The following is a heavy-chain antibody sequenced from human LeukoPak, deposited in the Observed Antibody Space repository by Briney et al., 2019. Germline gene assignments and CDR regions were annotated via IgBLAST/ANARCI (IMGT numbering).Heavy chain of an antibody. CDR3: TTGNYYDSSGYYKVDDAFDV. Sequence: GGSLRLSCAASGFTFSNAWMSWVRQAPGKGLEWVGRIKSKTDGGTTDYAAPVKGRFTISRDDSKNALYLQMNSLKTENTAVYYCTTGNYYDSSGYYKVDDAFDVWGQGTVVTVSS. J-gene: IGHJ3*01. D-gene: IGHD3-22*01. CDR1: GFTFSNAW. CDR2: IKSKTDGGTT. V-gene: IGHV3-15*01.